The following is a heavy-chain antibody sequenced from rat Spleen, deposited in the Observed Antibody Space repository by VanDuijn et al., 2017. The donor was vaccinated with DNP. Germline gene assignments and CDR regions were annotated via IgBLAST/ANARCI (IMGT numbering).Heavy chain of an antibody. V-gene: IGHV5-58*01. CDR3: ARGGTYYLDY. CDR1: GFTFSGYW. J-gene: IGHJ2*01. CDR2: INTDGDTT. Sequence: EVQLVETGGGLVQPGRSLKLSCVASGFTFSGYWMYWIRQAPGKGLEWVASINTDGDTTYYPDSVKGRFTVSRDDATSTLYLQMDSLRSEDTATYYCARGGTYYLDYWGQGVMVTVSS.